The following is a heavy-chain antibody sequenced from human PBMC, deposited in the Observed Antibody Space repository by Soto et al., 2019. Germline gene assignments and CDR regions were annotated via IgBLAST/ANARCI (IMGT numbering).Heavy chain of an antibody. CDR3: ARGLKWVQPHYFDL. CDR1: GGAFNDYS. V-gene: IGHV1-69*13. CDR2: IIPMYRTT. J-gene: IGHJ4*02. Sequence: GASVKVSCKASGGAFNDYSFAWVRQTPGQGLEWMGGIIPMYRTTNYAQKFQGRVTLTADEPTDTTYMHLSSLTSDDTAVYFCARGLKWVQPHYFDLWGPGTLVTVS. D-gene: IGHD1-1*01.